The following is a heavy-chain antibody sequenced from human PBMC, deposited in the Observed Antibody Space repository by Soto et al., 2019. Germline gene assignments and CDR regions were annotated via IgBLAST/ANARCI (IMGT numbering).Heavy chain of an antibody. CDR2: ISAYNGNT. J-gene: IGHJ5*02. Sequence: ASVKVSCKASGYTFTSYGISWVRQAPGQGLEWMGWISAYNGNTNYAQKLQGRVTMTTDTSTSTAYMELRSLRSDDTAVYYCAREHYYDSSGYYYHNWFDPWGQGTLVTVSS. D-gene: IGHD3-22*01. CDR1: GYTFTSYG. V-gene: IGHV1-18*04. CDR3: AREHYYDSSGYYYHNWFDP.